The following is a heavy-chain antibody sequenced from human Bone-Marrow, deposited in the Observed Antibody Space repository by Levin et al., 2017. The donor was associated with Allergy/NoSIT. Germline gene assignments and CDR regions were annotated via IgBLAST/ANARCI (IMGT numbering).Heavy chain of an antibody. J-gene: IGHJ4*02. CDR1: GFSLSTSGVA. V-gene: IGHV2-5*02. CDR2: IYWDDDK. D-gene: IGHD1-20*01. CDR3: AHRHFSLLPSNWKAFHYFDS. Sequence: SGPTLVKPTQTLTLTCTFSGFSLSTSGVAVGWIRQPPGKALEWLALIYWDDDKRYTPFLKSRLSITADTSRNQVVRTMTNMDPVDTATSYCAHRHFSLLPSNWKAFHYFDSWSQGTLVTVSS.